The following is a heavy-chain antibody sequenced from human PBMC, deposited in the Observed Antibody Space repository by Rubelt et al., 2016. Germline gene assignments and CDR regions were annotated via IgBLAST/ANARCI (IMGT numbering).Heavy chain of an antibody. Sequence: VRQAPGKGLEWVAVIWSDGSNKYYVDSVKGRFTISRDNSKNRLFLQMNSLRAEDTAVYYCARGFEGQRGLNYWGQGTLVTVSS. J-gene: IGHJ4*02. CDR3: ARGFEGQRGLNY. D-gene: IGHD3-9*01. CDR2: IWSDGSNK. V-gene: IGHV3-33*01.